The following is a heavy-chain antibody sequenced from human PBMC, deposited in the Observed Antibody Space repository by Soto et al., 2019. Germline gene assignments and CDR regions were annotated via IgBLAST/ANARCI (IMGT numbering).Heavy chain of an antibody. Sequence: EVQLVESRGGIVQPGGSVRLSCAASGFTLSSYWIHWVRQAPGKGLVWVSRINGDGSTTNYADSLKGRFTISRDNAKNTVFLQMNSLRAEDTAVYYCARGRSGSYSFDYWGQGTLVTVSS. CDR3: ARGRSGSYSFDY. CDR1: GFTLSSYW. D-gene: IGHD3-10*01. V-gene: IGHV3-74*01. CDR2: INGDGSTT. J-gene: IGHJ4*02.